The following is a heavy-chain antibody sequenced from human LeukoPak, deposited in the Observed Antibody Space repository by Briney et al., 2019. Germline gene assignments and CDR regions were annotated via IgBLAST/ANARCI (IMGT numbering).Heavy chain of an antibody. J-gene: IGHJ6*03. CDR2: IYYSGST. CDR3: ARVRKSEQLVQNNYYYYYYMDV. Sequence: SETLSLTCTVSGGSISSHYWSWIRQPPGKGLEWIGYIYYSGSTNYNPSLKSRVTISVDTSKNQFSLKLSSVTAADTAVYHCARVRKSEQLVQNNYYYYYYMDVWGKGTTVTVSS. CDR1: GGSISSHY. D-gene: IGHD6-13*01. V-gene: IGHV4-59*11.